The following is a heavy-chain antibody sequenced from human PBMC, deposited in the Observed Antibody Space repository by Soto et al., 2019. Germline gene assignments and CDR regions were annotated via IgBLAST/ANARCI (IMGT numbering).Heavy chain of an antibody. CDR1: GFTFSSYA. V-gene: IGHV3-23*01. J-gene: IGHJ5*02. CDR3: AKAAMVLGGGWFDP. CDR2: ISGSGGIT. D-gene: IGHD3-10*01. Sequence: EVQLLESGGGLVQTGGSLRLSCAASGFTFSSYAMSWVRQAPGKGLEWVSDISGSGGITYYADSVKGRFTISRDNSKNALYLQMNSLRAEDTAVYYCAKAAMVLGGGWFDPWGQGTLVTVSS.